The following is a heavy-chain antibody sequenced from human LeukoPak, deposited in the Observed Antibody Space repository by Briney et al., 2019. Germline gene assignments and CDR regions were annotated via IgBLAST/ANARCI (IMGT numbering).Heavy chain of an antibody. CDR1: GYTFTGYY. D-gene: IGHD1-26*01. CDR2: INPNSGGT. V-gene: IGHV1-2*02. J-gene: IGHJ3*01. CDR3: ARDRGTIVGDPDAFDF. Sequence: GASVKVSCKASGYTFTGYYMHWVRQAPGQGLEWMGWINPNSGGTNYAQKFQGRVTMTRDTSISTAYMELSRLRSDDTAVYYCARDRGTIVGDPDAFDFWGQGTMVTVSS.